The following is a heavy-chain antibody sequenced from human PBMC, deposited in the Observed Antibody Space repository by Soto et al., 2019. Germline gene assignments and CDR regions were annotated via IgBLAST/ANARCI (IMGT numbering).Heavy chain of an antibody. CDR3: ARAGNYYGSGSYSGYYYYYGMDV. D-gene: IGHD3-10*01. CDR1: GDSVSSNSAA. J-gene: IGHJ6*02. V-gene: IGHV6-1*01. Sequence: SQTLSLTCAISGDSVSSNSAAWNWIRQSPSRGLEWLGRTYYRSKWYNDYAVSVKSRITINPDTSKNQFSLQLNSVTPEDTAVYYCARAGNYYGSGSYSGYYYYYGMDVWGQGTTVTVSS. CDR2: TYYRSKWYN.